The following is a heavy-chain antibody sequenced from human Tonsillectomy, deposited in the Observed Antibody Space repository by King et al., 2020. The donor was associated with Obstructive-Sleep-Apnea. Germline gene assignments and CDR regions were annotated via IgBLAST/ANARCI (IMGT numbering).Heavy chain of an antibody. D-gene: IGHD3-3*01. CDR2: IKPDGSDK. CDR3: AKEEWYRFDF. V-gene: IGHV3-7*01. J-gene: IGHJ4*02. Sequence: VQLVESGGGLVQPGGSLRLSCVASGFIFSGHYMSWVLQAPGKGLEWVAKIKPDGSDKSYVDSVKGRFTISRDNAKNSLFLQMNSLRGEDTAMYYCAKEEWYRFDFWGQGTLVTVSS. CDR1: GFIFSGHY.